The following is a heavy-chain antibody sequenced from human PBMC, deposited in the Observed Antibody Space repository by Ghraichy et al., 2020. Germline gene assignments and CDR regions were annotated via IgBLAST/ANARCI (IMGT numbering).Heavy chain of an antibody. CDR3: ARVAAMVTNYYYYGMDV. Sequence: ASVKVSCKASGYTFTSYGISWVRQAPGQELEWMGWISAYNGNTNYAQKLQGRVTMTTDTSTSTAYMELRSLRSDDTAVYYCARVAAMVTNYYYYGMDVWGQGTTVTVSS. J-gene: IGHJ6*02. V-gene: IGHV1-18*04. CDR2: ISAYNGNT. D-gene: IGHD5-18*01. CDR1: GYTFTSYG.